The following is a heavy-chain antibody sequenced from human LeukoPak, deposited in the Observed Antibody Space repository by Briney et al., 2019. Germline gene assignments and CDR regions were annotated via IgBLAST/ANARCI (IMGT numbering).Heavy chain of an antibody. J-gene: IGHJ5*02. CDR1: GFTFDDYA. CDR3: AKGGIAVT. Sequence: GGSLRLSCAASGFTFDDYAMHWVRQALGKGLEWVSGISWNSGSIGYADSVKGRFTISRDNAKNSLYLQMNSLRAEDTALYYCAKGGIAVTWGQGTLVTVSS. D-gene: IGHD6-19*01. V-gene: IGHV3-9*01. CDR2: ISWNSGSI.